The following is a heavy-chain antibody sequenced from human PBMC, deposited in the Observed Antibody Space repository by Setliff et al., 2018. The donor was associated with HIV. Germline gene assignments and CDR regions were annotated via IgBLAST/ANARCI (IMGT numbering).Heavy chain of an antibody. V-gene: IGHV3-66*02. D-gene: IGHD4-4*01. CDR1: GLAVNENY. J-gene: IGHJ6*03. Sequence: PGGSLRLSCAASGLAVNENYMTWVRQAPGKGLESVSILYSGFSTYYADSVRGRFSISRASSRNTLFLQMDDLRPEDTAVYYCARVVDPDYSDYYYHYMDVWGRGTTVTVSS. CDR2: LYSGFST. CDR3: ARVVDPDYSDYYYHYMDV.